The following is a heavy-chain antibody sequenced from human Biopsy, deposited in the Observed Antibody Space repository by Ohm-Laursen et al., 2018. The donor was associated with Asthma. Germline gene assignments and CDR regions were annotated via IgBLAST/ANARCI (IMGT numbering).Heavy chain of an antibody. D-gene: IGHD4-17*01. CDR2: HDHEEGGT. Sequence: SVKVSCNVSGDSLTDLSMHWVRQAPGQGLEWMGGHDHEEGGTVNARRFQGRVTMTEDTSTDTAYMELSSLSSDDTAVYYCASDFPKDYVKYNFQFWGQGTLVTVSS. V-gene: IGHV1-24*01. J-gene: IGHJ4*02. CDR3: ASDFPKDYVKYNFQF. CDR1: GDSLTDLS.